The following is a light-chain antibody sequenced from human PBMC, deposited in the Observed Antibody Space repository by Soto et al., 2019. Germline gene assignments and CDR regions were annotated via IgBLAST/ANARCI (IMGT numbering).Light chain of an antibody. CDR3: QQYNNWPLGT. CDR1: QSVSSK. Sequence: EVVMTQSPATLSVSPGERATLSCRASQSVSSKLAWYQQKPGQAPRLLIYGASTRATGIPARFSGSGSGTEFTLTISSLESEDFAIYYCQQYNNWPLGTFGQGTKVEIK. J-gene: IGKJ2*01. CDR2: GAS. V-gene: IGKV3-15*01.